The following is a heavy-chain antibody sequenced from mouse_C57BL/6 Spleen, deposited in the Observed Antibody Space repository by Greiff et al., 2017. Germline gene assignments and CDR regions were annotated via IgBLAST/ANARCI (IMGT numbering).Heavy chain of an antibody. CDR3: ARGGIGGRWYFDV. V-gene: IGHV1-50*01. CDR1: GYTFTSYW. J-gene: IGHJ1*03. CDR2: IDPSDSYT. Sequence: QVQLQQPGAELVKPGASVKLSCKASGYTFTSYWMQWVKQRPGQGLEWIGEIDPSDSYTNYNQKFKGKATFTVDTSSSTAYMQLSSLTSEDSAVYYCARGGIGGRWYFDVWGTGTTVTVSS.